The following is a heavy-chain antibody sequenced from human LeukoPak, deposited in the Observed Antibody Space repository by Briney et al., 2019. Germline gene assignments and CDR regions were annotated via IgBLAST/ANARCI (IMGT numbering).Heavy chain of an antibody. CDR1: GFTFSSYG. Sequence: GGSLRLSWAASGFTFSSYGMHWVRQAPGKGLEWVAFIRYDGSNKYYADSVKGRFTISRDNSKNTLYLQMNSLRAEDTAVYYCAKDPQKWESYFDYWGQGTLVTVSS. CDR2: IRYDGSNK. D-gene: IGHD1-26*01. CDR3: AKDPQKWESYFDY. J-gene: IGHJ4*02. V-gene: IGHV3-30*02.